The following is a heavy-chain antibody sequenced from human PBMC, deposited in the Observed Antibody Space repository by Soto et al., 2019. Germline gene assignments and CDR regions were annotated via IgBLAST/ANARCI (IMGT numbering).Heavy chain of an antibody. V-gene: IGHV3-23*01. D-gene: IGHD3-22*01. Sequence: EVQLLESGGGLVQPGGSLRLSCAASGFTFSSYAMGWVRQAPGKGLEWVSAIVSSGDSSYYADSVKGRFTISRDNSESTLYLQMNSLRAEDSALYYCAKFDTSGYPRALFDYWGQGTLVTVSS. J-gene: IGHJ4*02. CDR3: AKFDTSGYPRALFDY. CDR2: IVSSGDSS. CDR1: GFTFSSYA.